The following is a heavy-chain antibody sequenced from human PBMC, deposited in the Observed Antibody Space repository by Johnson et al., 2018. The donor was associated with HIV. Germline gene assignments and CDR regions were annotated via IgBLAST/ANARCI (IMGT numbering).Heavy chain of an antibody. CDR3: ARLPSGYSRDAFDI. V-gene: IGHV3-30-3*01. Sequence: QVQLVESGGGVVQPGRSLRLSCAASGFTFSSYAMHWVRQAPGKGLEWVAVISYDGSNKYYADSVKGRFTISRDNSKNTLYLQMNSLRAEDTALYYCARLPSGYSRDAFDIWGQGTMVTVSS. CDR1: GFTFSSYA. CDR2: ISYDGSNK. D-gene: IGHD5-18*01. J-gene: IGHJ3*02.